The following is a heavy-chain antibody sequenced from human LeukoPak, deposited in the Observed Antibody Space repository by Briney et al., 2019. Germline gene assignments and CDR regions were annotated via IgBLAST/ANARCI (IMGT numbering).Heavy chain of an antibody. Sequence: SETLSLTCTVSGGSISGHYWSWIRQPPGKALEWIGYIFYTGSAYYNPSLKSRVIISLDTSKNQFSLKLSSVTAADAAVYYCARVATTVTTWVFDYWGQGTLVTVSS. V-gene: IGHV4-59*11. CDR1: GGSISGHY. J-gene: IGHJ4*02. CDR2: IFYTGSA. CDR3: ARVATTVTTWVFDY. D-gene: IGHD4-17*01.